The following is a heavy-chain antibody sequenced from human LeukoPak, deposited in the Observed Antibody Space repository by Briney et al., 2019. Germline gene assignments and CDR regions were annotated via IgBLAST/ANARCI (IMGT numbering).Heavy chain of an antibody. D-gene: IGHD2-21*02. J-gene: IGHJ4*02. Sequence: GGSLRLSCAASGFTFRSYAMSWVRQAPGKGLEWVAVISSDGSNKFYADSVKGRFTISRDGSKNTLYLQMNSLRPDDTAVYFCAKPQVTANWYYFHYWGQGTLVTVSS. CDR2: ISSDGSNK. V-gene: IGHV3-30*18. CDR1: GFTFRSYA. CDR3: AKPQVTANWYYFHY.